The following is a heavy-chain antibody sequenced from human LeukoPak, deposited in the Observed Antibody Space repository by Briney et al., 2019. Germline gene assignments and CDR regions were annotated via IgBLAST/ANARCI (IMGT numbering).Heavy chain of an antibody. V-gene: IGHV4-59*01. J-gene: IGHJ3*02. D-gene: IGHD3-22*01. Sequence: SETLSLTCTVSGGSISSYYWSWIRQPPGKGLEWIGYIYDSGSTNYSPSLKSRVTISVDTSKNQFSLKVSSVTAADTAVYYCASLTTADAFDIWGQGTMVTVSS. CDR2: IYDSGST. CDR1: GGSISSYY. CDR3: ASLTTADAFDI.